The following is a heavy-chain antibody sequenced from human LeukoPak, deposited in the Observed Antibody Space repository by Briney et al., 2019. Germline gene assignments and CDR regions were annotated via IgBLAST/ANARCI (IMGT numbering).Heavy chain of an antibody. CDR2: IYYSGST. J-gene: IGHJ4*02. CDR3: ARLGTLTAAGLAN. CDR1: GGSISSSSYY. V-gene: IGHV4-39*01. D-gene: IGHD6-13*01. Sequence: PSETLSLTCTVSGGSISSSSYYWGWIRQPPGKGLEWIGSIYYSGSTYYNPSLKSRVTISVDTSKSQFSLKLSSVTAADTAVYYCARLGTLTAAGLANWGQGTLVTVSS.